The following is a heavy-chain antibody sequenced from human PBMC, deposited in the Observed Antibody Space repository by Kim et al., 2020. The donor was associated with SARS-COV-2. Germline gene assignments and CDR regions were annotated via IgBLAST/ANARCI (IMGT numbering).Heavy chain of an antibody. J-gene: IGHJ4*02. CDR3: ARAQSSGWGSFDY. D-gene: IGHD6-19*01. Sequence: GGSLRLSCAASGFTFSSYAMHWVRQAPGKGLEWVAVISYDGSNKYYADSVKGRFTISRDNSKNTLYLQMNSLRAEDTAVYYCARAQSSGWGSFDYWGQGTLVTVSS. CDR2: ISYDGSNK. CDR1: GFTFSSYA. V-gene: IGHV3-30*04.